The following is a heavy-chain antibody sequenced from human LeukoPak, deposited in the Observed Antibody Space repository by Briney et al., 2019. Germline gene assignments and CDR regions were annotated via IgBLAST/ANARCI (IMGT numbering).Heavy chain of an antibody. D-gene: IGHD2-15*01. V-gene: IGHV1-18*01. CDR2: ISAYNGNT. CDR3: ARGLDPVVVVAATSAFDY. Sequence: ASVKVSCKASGYTFTIYGISWVRQAPGQGLEWMGWISAYNGNTNYAQKLQGRVTITTDTSTSTAYMELRSLRSDDTAVYYCARGLDPVVVVAATSAFDYWGQGTLVTVSS. CDR1: GYTFTIYG. J-gene: IGHJ4*02.